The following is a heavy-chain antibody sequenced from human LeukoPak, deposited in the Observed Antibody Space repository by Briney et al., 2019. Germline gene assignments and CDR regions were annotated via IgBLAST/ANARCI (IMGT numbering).Heavy chain of an antibody. CDR3: VRDTYYYDSSGYAGFDY. J-gene: IGHJ4*02. CDR2: IYYSGST. CDR1: GGSISSYY. V-gene: IGHV4-59*12. D-gene: IGHD3-22*01. Sequence: SETLSLTCTVSGGSISSYYWSWIRQPPGKGLEWIGYIYYSGSTNYNPSLKSRVTMSVDTSKNQFSLKLSSVTAADTAVYYCVRDTYYYDSSGYAGFDYWGQGTLVTVSS.